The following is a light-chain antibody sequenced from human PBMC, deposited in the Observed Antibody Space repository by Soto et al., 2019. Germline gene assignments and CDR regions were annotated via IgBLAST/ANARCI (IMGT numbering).Light chain of an antibody. CDR1: QSVSSY. CDR3: QQRTDWPMT. J-gene: IGKJ5*01. Sequence: EIVLTQSPATLSLSPGERATLSCRASQSVSSYLAWYQQRPGQAPRLLIYGASNRATGIPPRFSGSGSGTDFPLTISSLEAEDFAVYYCQQRTDWPMTFGQGKRLEIK. CDR2: GAS. V-gene: IGKV3-11*01.